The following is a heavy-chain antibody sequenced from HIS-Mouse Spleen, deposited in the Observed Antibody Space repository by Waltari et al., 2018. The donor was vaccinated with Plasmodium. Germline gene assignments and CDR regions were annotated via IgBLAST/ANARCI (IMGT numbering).Heavy chain of an antibody. J-gene: IGHJ2*01. CDR1: GFTFSSYS. CDR3: AREDILTAYYNDYWYFDL. V-gene: IGHV3-21*01. Sequence: EVQLVESGGGLVKPGGSLRLSCAASGFTFSSYSMNWVRQAPGKGLEWVSSISSSSSYIYYADSVKGRFTISRDNAKNSLYLQMNSLRAEDTAVYYCAREDILTAYYNDYWYFDLCGRGTLVTVSS. CDR2: ISSSSSYI. D-gene: IGHD3-9*01.